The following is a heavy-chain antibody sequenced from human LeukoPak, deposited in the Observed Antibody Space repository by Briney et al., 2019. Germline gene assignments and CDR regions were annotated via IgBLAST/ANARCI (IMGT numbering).Heavy chain of an antibody. CDR1: GFTFSSYA. Sequence: GGSLRLSCAASGFTFSSYAMHWVRQAPGKGLEYVSAISSNGGSTYYANSVKGRFTISRDNSKNTLYLQMGSLRAEDMAVYYCARDFARWFGELSLFDYWGQGTLVTVSS. CDR3: ARDFARWFGELSLFDY. D-gene: IGHD3-10*01. V-gene: IGHV3-64*01. J-gene: IGHJ4*02. CDR2: ISSNGGST.